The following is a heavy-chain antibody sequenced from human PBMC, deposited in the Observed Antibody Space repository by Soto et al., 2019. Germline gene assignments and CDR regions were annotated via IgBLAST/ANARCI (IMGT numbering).Heavy chain of an antibody. D-gene: IGHD1-7*01. CDR1: GGTFSNYV. CDR2: IITISGAA. CDR3: SRDMTRTVVPYFDF. Sequence: QVQLVQSGAEVKKPGSSVKVSCKASGGTFSNYVVNWVLQAPGQGLEWMGRIITISGAANYAQKFQGRVTITEDKATSTSYMELSSLRSEDTYVYYCSRDMTRTVVPYFDFWGQGTLVTVSS. J-gene: IGHJ4*02. V-gene: IGHV1-69*06.